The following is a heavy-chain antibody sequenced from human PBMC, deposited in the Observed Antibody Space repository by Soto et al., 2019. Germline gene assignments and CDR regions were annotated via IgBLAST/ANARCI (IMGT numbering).Heavy chain of an antibody. CDR2: VSPSGAST. CDR1: GFNFDSHA. CDR3: AKDLPLWSGYSFSENH. D-gene: IGHD3-3*01. V-gene: IGHV3-23*01. J-gene: IGHJ4*02. Sequence: EVQLLESGGAVVQPGGSLRLSCVGSGFNFDSHAMSWVRQAPGKGLEWVSSVSPSGASTHFPDFLKGRFSSSRDNSKNTVYLEMSILRVEDTAVYYCAKDLPLWSGYSFSENHWGQGTLVTVSS.